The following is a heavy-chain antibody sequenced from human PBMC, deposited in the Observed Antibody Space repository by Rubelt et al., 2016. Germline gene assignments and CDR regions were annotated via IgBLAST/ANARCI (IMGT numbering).Heavy chain of an antibody. CDR2: IYTSGST. V-gene: IGHV4-4*07. Sequence: QVQLQESGPGLVKPSETLSLTCTVSGGSISSYYWSWIRQPAGKGLEWIGRIYTSGSTNYNPSLKSRVTMSVDTSKNQFSLKLSSVTAADPAGYYCARDLVVGYYGSGRQAYFDLWGRGTLVTVSS. D-gene: IGHD3-10*01. CDR3: ARDLVVGYYGSGRQAYFDL. J-gene: IGHJ2*01. CDR1: GGSISSYY.